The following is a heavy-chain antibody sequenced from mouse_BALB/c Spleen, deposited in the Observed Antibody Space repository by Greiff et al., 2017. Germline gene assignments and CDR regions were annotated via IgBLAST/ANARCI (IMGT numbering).Heavy chain of an antibody. Sequence: VKLMESGPGLVAPSQSLSITCTVSGFSLTSYGVHWVRQPPGKGLEWLGVIWAGGSTNYNSALMSRLSISKDNSKSQVFLKMNSLQTDDTAMYYCARGDYDGSWFAYWGQGTLVTVSA. CDR1: GFSLTSYG. CDR2: IWAGGST. CDR3: ARGDYDGSWFAY. D-gene: IGHD1-2*01. V-gene: IGHV2-9*02. J-gene: IGHJ3*01.